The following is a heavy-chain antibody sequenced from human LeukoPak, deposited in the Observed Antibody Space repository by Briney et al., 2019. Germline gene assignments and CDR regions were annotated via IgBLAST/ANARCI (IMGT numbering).Heavy chain of an antibody. Sequence: ASVKVSCKASGYTFTNYYLHWVRQAPGQGLEWMGIINPSGGGTNYAQKFQGRVTLTRDTSTNTAYLELRSLRSDDTAIIYCATATQPRGYFLHWGQGTLVTVSS. D-gene: IGHD2-2*01. V-gene: IGHV1-46*01. CDR3: ATATQPRGYFLH. CDR1: GYTFTNYY. CDR2: INPSGGGT. J-gene: IGHJ1*01.